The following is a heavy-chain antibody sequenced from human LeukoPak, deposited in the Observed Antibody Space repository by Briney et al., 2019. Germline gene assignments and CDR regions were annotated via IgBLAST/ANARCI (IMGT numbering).Heavy chain of an antibody. CDR2: ISYDGSNK. CDR3: ARELANYDTSGYHP. Sequence: PGGSLRLSCAASGFTLSSYAMHWVRQAPGKGLEWVAVISYDGSNKYYADSVKGRFTISRDNSTNTLYLQMNSLRAEDTAVYYCARELANYDTSGYHPWGQGTLVTVSS. J-gene: IGHJ5*02. D-gene: IGHD3-22*01. V-gene: IGHV3-30*04. CDR1: GFTLSSYA.